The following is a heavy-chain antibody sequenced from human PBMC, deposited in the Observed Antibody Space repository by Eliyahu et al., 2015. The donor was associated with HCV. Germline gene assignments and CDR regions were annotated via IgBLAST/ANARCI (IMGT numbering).Heavy chain of an antibody. CDR1: GYTLTELS. J-gene: IGHJ6*02. V-gene: IGHV1-24*01. Sequence: SVKVSCKVSGYTLTELSMHWVRQAPGKGLEWMGGFDPEDGETXYAXKFQGXVTMTXDTSTDTAYMELSSLRSEDTAVYYCATGPSLGYCSGGSCYPHGYVWGQGTTVTVSS. CDR2: FDPEDGET. CDR3: ATGPSLGYCSGGSCYPHGYV. D-gene: IGHD2-15*01.